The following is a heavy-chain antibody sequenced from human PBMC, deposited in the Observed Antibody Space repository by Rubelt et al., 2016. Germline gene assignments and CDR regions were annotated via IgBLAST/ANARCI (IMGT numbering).Heavy chain of an antibody. J-gene: IGHJ4*02. CDR1: GYTFTSYG. D-gene: IGHD3/OR15-3a*01. V-gene: IGHV7-4-1*02. Sequence: QVQLVQSGAEVKKPGASVKVSCKASGYTFTSYGISWVRQAPGQGLEWMGWINTNTGNPTYARGFTGRLVFSLDTSVSTAYLQISSLQAEYTAVYFGAREKDWLPYYWGQGTLVTVSS. CDR2: INTNTGNP. CDR3: AREKDWLPYY.